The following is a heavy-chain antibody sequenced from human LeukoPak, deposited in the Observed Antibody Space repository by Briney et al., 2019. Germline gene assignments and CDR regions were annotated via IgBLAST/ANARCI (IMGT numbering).Heavy chain of an antibody. D-gene: IGHD5-24*01. CDR2: IYYSGST. V-gene: IGHV4-59*08. J-gene: IGHJ4*02. Sequence: SETLSLTCTVSGGSISSYYWSWIRQPPGKGLEWIGYIYYSGSTNYNPSLKSRVTISVDTSKNQFSLKLSSVTAADTAVYYCARATREMPYFDYWGQGTLVTVSS. CDR1: GGSISSYY. CDR3: ARATREMPYFDY.